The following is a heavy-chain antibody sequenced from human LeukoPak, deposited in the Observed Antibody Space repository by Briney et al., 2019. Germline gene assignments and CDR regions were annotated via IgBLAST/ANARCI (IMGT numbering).Heavy chain of an antibody. J-gene: IGHJ4*02. D-gene: IGHD3-22*01. CDR3: ARGYDY. Sequence: PSETLSLTCTVSGGSIIGSTSYWGWIRQPPGKGLDWIGIINYSRSTYYNPSLRSRVTISVDTSKNQFSLKLNSVTASDTAVYYCARGYDYWGQGTLVTVSS. CDR2: INYSRST. CDR1: GGSIIGSTSY. V-gene: IGHV4-39*01.